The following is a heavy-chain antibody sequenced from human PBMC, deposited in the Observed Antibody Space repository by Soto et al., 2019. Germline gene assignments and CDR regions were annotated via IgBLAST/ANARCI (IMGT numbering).Heavy chain of an antibody. CDR3: ASDPGRDSSGWYYLAF. CDR2: IKQDGSET. V-gene: IGHV3-7*05. D-gene: IGHD6-19*01. CDR1: GFTFSSYC. Sequence: EVELVESGGGLVQPGGSLRLSCAASGFTFSSYCIHWVRQAPGKGLEWVANIKQDGSETYYVDSLKGRFTISRDNAKNLLYLQMNNLRAADTAVYYCASDPGRDSSGWYYLAFWGQGTLVTVSS. J-gene: IGHJ4*02.